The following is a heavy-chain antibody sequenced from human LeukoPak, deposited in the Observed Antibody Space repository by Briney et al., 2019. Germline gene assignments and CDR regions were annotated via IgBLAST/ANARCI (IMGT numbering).Heavy chain of an antibody. Sequence: GASVKVSCKASGYTFTDYYMHWVRQAPGQGLEWMGRINPNSGGTNYAQKFQGRVTMTRDTSISTAYMELSRLRSDDTAVYYCARDLGYSSGWYSDYWGQGTLVTVSS. CDR3: ARDLGYSSGWYSDY. CDR1: GYTFTDYY. CDR2: INPNSGGT. V-gene: IGHV1-2*06. J-gene: IGHJ4*02. D-gene: IGHD6-19*01.